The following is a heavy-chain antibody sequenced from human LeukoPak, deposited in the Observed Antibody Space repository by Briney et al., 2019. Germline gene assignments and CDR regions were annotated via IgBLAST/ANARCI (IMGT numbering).Heavy chain of an antibody. CDR3: ASPRRERAFDI. V-gene: IGHV1-69*05. CDR2: IIPIFGTA. D-gene: IGHD5-24*01. J-gene: IGHJ3*02. CDR1: GGTFSSYA. Sequence: SVKVSCKASGGTFSSYAISWVRQAPGQGLEWMGGIIPIFGTANYAQKFQGRVTMTTDTSTSTAYMELRSLRSDDTAVYYCASPRRERAFDIWGQGTMVTVSS.